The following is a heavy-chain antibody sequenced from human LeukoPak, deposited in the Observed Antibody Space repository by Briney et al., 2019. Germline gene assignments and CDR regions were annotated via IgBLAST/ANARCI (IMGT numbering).Heavy chain of an antibody. D-gene: IGHD3-16*01. Sequence: SETLSLTCTVSGGSISSYYWSWIRQPPGKGLEWIGYIYYSGSTNYNPSLKSRVTISVDTSKNQFSLKLSSVTAADTAVYYCARDLAPPPVYYYYGMDVWGQGTTVTVSS. V-gene: IGHV4-59*12. CDR3: ARDLAPPPVYYYYGMDV. J-gene: IGHJ6*02. CDR2: IYYSGST. CDR1: GGSISSYY.